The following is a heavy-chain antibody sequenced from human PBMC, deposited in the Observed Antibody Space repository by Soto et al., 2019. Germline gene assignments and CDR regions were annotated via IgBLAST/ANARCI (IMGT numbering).Heavy chain of an antibody. CDR1: GFTFSSYA. J-gene: IGHJ4*01. Sequence: GGSLRLSWAASGFTFSSYAMSWVRQAPGKGLEWVSAISGSGGSTYYADSVKGRFTISRDNSKNTLYLQMNSLRAEDTAVYYCAKGLGSTDLFDYWGHGTLVTVSS. D-gene: IGHD7-27*01. CDR3: AKGLGSTDLFDY. CDR2: ISGSGGST. V-gene: IGHV3-23*01.